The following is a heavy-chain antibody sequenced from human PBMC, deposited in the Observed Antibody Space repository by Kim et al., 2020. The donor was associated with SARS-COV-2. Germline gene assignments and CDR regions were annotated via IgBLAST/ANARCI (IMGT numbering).Heavy chain of an antibody. V-gene: IGHV3-33*05. D-gene: IGHD5-12*01. Sequence: GGSLRLSCAASGFTFSSYGMHWVRQAPGKGLEWVAVISYDGSNKYYADSVKGRFTISRDNSKNTLYLQMNSLRAEDTAVYYCATLVATIFPHFATHFDYWGQGTLVTVSS. CDR3: ATLVATIFPHFATHFDY. CDR1: GFTFSSYG. CDR2: ISYDGSNK. J-gene: IGHJ4*02.